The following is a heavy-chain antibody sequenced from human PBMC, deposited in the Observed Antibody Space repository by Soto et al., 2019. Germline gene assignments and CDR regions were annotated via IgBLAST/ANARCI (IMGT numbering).Heavy chain of an antibody. CDR3: AREDGLYDSSGYLSAFDI. V-gene: IGHV1-69*04. CDR1: GGTFSSYT. J-gene: IGHJ3*02. Sequence: SVKVSCKASGGTFSSYTICWVRQAPGQGLEWMGRIIPILGIANYAQKFQGRVTITADKSTSTAYMELSSLRSEDTAVYYCAREDGLYDSSGYLSAFDIWGQGTMVTVS. D-gene: IGHD3-22*01. CDR2: IIPILGIA.